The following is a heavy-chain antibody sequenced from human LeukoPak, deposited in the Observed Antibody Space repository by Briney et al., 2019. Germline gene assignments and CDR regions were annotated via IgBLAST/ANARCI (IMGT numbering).Heavy chain of an antibody. CDR1: GFTFSSYW. D-gene: IGHD5-12*01. CDR2: IKQDGSEK. CDR3: ARMGGYGYYYYYMDV. J-gene: IGHJ6*03. V-gene: IGHV3-7*01. Sequence: PGGSLRLSCAASGFTFSSYWMSWVRQAPGKGLEWVANIKQDGSEKYYVDSVKGRFTISRDNAKNSLYLQMNSLRAEDTAVYYCARMGGYGYYYYYMDVWGKGTTVTVSS.